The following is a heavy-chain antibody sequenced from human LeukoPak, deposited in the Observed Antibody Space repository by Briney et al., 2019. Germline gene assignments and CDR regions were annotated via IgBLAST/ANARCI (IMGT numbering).Heavy chain of an antibody. V-gene: IGHV3-66*01. D-gene: IGHD1-26*01. CDR3: ARVSRMLGTSTLNN. CDR2: IYTGGST. Sequence: PGGSLRLSCAACGFTVSSNYMSWARQAPGKGLEWVSVIYTGGSTYFTDSVNGRFTISRDYSKNTLYLEMNSLRVEDTAVYYCARVSRMLGTSTLNNWGQGTLVTVSS. CDR1: GFTVSSNY. J-gene: IGHJ4*02.